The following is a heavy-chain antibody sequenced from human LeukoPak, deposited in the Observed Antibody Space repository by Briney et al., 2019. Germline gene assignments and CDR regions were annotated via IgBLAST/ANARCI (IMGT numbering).Heavy chain of an antibody. Sequence: GGSLRLSCAASGFTFSSYWMSWVRQAPGKGLEWVANIKQDGSEKYYVDSVKGRFTISRDNAKNSLYLQMNSLRAEDTAVYYCAKARSEGATATTAYFQHWGQGTLVTVSS. CDR2: IKQDGSEK. J-gene: IGHJ1*01. D-gene: IGHD1-1*01. V-gene: IGHV3-7*03. CDR3: AKARSEGATATTAYFQH. CDR1: GFTFSSYW.